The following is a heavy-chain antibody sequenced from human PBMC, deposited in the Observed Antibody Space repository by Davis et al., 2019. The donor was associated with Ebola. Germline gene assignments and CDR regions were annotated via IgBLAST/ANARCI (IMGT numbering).Heavy chain of an antibody. J-gene: IGHJ4*02. CDR1: GYSFTSYW. CDR2: IYPGDSDT. D-gene: IGHD6-19*01. V-gene: IGHV5-51*01. CDR3: ARLKYTSGWSMRY. Sequence: GESLKISCKGSGYSFTSYWIGWVRQMPGKGLEWMGIIYPGDSDTRYSPSFQGQVTISADKSINTAYLQWSSLKASDTALYYCARLKYTSGWSMRYWGQGTRVTASS.